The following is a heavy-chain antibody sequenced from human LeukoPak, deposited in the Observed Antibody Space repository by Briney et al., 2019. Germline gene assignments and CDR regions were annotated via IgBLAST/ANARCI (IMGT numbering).Heavy chain of an antibody. CDR1: GGSISSYY. D-gene: IGHD6-13*01. CDR3: ARSRGGSSWLYYFDY. Sequence: SETLSLTCTVSGGSISSYYWSWIRQPPGKGLEWIGSIYYSGSTYYNPSLKSRVTISVDTSKNQFSLKLSSVTAADTAVYYCARSRGGSSWLYYFDYWGQGTLVTVSS. CDR2: IYYSGST. V-gene: IGHV4-59*05. J-gene: IGHJ4*02.